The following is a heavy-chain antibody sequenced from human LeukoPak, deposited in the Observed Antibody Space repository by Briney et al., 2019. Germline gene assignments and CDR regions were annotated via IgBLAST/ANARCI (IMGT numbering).Heavy chain of an antibody. CDR2: IYYSGST. J-gene: IGHJ4*02. V-gene: IGHV4-39*01. CDR1: GGSIRSSSYY. D-gene: IGHD6-19*01. Sequence: SETLSLTCTVSGGSIRSSSYYWGWIRQPPGEGLEWNGSIYYSGSTYYNASLKSRGTISVDTSKNQFSLKLNSVTAADTAVYFCARQVVAVAGTGYFDYWGQGTLVTVSS. CDR3: ARQVVAVAGTGYFDY.